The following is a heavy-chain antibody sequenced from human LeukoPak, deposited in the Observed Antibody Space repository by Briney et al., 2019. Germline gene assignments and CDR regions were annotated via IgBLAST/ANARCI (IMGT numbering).Heavy chain of an antibody. CDR1: GFTFSSYG. J-gene: IGHJ6*02. V-gene: IGHV3-30*03. CDR2: ISYDGSNK. Sequence: GRSLRLSCAASGFTFSSYGMHWVRQAPGKGLEWVAVISYDGSNKYYADSVKGRFTISRDNSKNTLYLQMNSLRAEDTAVYYCARSRITMVRGVIGYYYYGMDVWGQGTTVTVSS. D-gene: IGHD3-10*01. CDR3: ARSRITMVRGVIGYYYYGMDV.